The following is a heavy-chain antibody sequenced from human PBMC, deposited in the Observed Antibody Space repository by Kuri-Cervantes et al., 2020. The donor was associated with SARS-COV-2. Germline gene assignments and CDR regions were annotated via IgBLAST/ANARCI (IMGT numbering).Heavy chain of an antibody. CDR1: GFTFSDHY. J-gene: IGHJ6*02. D-gene: IGHD3-3*01. CDR2: TRNKANSYTT. CDR3: ARDPLITIFGVVIPYGMDV. Sequence: GESLKISCAASGFTFSDHYMDWVRQAPGKGLEWVGRTRNKANSYTTEYAASVKGRFTISRDDSKNSLYLQMNSLKTEDTAVYYCARDPLITIFGVVIPYGMDVWGQGTTVTVSS. V-gene: IGHV3-72*01.